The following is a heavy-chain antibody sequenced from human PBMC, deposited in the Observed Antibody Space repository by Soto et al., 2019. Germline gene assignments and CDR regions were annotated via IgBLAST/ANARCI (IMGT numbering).Heavy chain of an antibody. Sequence: ASVKVSCKASGYTFTSYGISWVRQAPGQGLEWMGWISAYNGNTNYAQKLQGRVTMTTDTSTSTAYMELRSLRSDDTAMYYCARDLGELRYFDYGMDVWGQGTTVTVSS. J-gene: IGHJ6*02. D-gene: IGHD3-9*01. V-gene: IGHV1-18*01. CDR1: GYTFTSYG. CDR3: ARDLGELRYFDYGMDV. CDR2: ISAYNGNT.